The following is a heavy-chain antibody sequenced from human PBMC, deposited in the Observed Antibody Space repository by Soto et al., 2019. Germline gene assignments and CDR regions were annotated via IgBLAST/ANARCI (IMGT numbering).Heavy chain of an antibody. CDR3: AREGRDKKQRESSGLAV. V-gene: IGHV1-8*01. D-gene: IGHD6-25*01. J-gene: IGHJ6*02. Sequence: GASVKVSCKASGYTFTSYDINWVRQATGQGLEWMGWMNPNSGNTGYAQKFQGRVTMTRNTSISTAYMELSSLRSEDTAVYYCAREGRDKKQRESSGLAVWGQGTTVTVSS. CDR2: MNPNSGNT. CDR1: GYTFTSYD.